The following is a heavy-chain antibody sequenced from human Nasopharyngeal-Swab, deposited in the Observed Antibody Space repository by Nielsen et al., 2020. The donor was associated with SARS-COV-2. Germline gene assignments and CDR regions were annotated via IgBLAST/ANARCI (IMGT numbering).Heavy chain of an antibody. CDR1: GFTFSSYA. J-gene: IGHJ4*02. Sequence: GGSLRLSCAASGFTFSSYAMSWVRQAPGKGLEWVSAISGGGGSIYYADSVKGRFTISRDNSKNTLYLQMNSLRAEDTAVYYCAKSYYYDSSGYYLGGQGTLVTVSS. D-gene: IGHD3-22*01. V-gene: IGHV3-23*01. CDR2: ISGGGGSI. CDR3: AKSYYYDSSGYYL.